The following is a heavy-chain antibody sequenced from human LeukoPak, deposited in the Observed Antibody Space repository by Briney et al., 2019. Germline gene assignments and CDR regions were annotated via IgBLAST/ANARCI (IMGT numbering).Heavy chain of an antibody. CDR1: GGSISSYY. CDR2: ISYTGST. J-gene: IGHJ4*02. V-gene: IGHV4-59*08. D-gene: IGHD1-1*01. CDR3: ARHSAGTTKDY. Sequence: SETLSLTCTVSGGSISSYYWSWIRQPPGKGLEWIGFISYTGSTNYNPSLKTRVTISVDTSKNQFSLKLSSVTAADTAVYYCARHSAGTTKDYWGQGALVTVSS.